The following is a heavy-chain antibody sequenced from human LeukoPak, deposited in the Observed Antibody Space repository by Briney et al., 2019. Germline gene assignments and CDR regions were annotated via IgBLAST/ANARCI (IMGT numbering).Heavy chain of an antibody. CDR1: GFTFSSYG. CDR2: IWYDGSNK. V-gene: IGHV3-33*01. D-gene: IGHD3-22*01. CDR3: ARDYYSRFDY. Sequence: PGRSLRLSCAASGFTFSSYGMHWVRQAPGKGLEWVAVIWYDGSNKYYADSVKGRFTISRDNSKNTLILQMNSLRAEDTAVYYCARDYYSRFDYWGQGTLVTVSS. J-gene: IGHJ4*02.